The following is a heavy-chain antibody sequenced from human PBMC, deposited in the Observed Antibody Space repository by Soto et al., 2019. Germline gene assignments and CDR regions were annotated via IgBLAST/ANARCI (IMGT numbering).Heavy chain of an antibody. CDR2: ISGGADST. CDR1: GFTFRSYA. D-gene: IGHD6-13*01. J-gene: IGHJ2*01. V-gene: IGHV3-23*01. Sequence: GGSLRLSCEAFGFTFRSYAMNCVRQAPGKGLEWVSSISGGADSTYYADSVKGRFTISRDNSKNTLYLQMNSLRAEDTAVYYCAKEDSRSWAVVSWYFDLWGRGTLVTVSS. CDR3: AKEDSRSWAVVSWYFDL.